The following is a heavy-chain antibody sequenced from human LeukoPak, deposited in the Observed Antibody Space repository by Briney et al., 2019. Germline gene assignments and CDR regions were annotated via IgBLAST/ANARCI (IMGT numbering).Heavy chain of an antibody. J-gene: IGHJ5*02. Sequence: GGSLRLSCAASGFTFSSYTMNWVRQAPGKGLEWVSSISSSSSYMYYADSVKGRFTISRDNAKNSLYLQMNSLRAEDTAIYYCAKDQQSISYSPWGQGTLVTVSS. D-gene: IGHD4-11*01. CDR2: ISSSSSYM. CDR1: GFTFSSYT. V-gene: IGHV3-21*04. CDR3: AKDQQSISYSP.